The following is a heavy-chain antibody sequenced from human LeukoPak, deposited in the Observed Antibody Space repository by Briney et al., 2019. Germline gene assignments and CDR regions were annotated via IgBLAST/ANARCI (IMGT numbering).Heavy chain of an antibody. CDR1: GFTFSSYA. D-gene: IGHD3-22*01. CDR2: ISGSGGST. J-gene: IGHJ4*02. V-gene: IGHV3-23*01. CDR3: AKVRRNNYDSSGYYYEPLGY. Sequence: PGGSLRLSCAASGFTFSSYALDWVRQAPGKGLEWVSAISGSGGSTYYADSVKGRFTISRDNSKNTLYLQMTSLRAEDTAVYYRAKVRRNNYDSSGYYYEPLGYWGQGTLVTVSS.